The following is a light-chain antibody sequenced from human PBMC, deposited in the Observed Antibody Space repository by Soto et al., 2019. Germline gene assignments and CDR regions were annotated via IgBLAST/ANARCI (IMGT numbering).Light chain of an antibody. Sequence: EIVLTQSPGTLSLSPGERATLSCRASQTVSSLYLAWYQQKPGQAPRLLIYGASSRTTGIPDRFSGSVYGIEFPVTISKLEPEDFAVYYCKNYGSSALFTFGPGTKLDIK. J-gene: IGKJ3*01. CDR1: QTVSSLY. V-gene: IGKV3-20*01. CDR3: KNYGSSALFT. CDR2: GAS.